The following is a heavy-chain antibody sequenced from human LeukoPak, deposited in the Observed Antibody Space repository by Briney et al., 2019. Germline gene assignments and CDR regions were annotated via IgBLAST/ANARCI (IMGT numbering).Heavy chain of an antibody. V-gene: IGHV3-23*01. CDR3: AKDRLIIPAAGDYFDY. Sequence: GGSLRLSCAASGFTFSSYAMNWVRQAPGKGLEWVSAIRGSGGSTYYADSVKGRFTISRDNSKNTLYLQMSSLRAEDTAIYYCAKDRLIIPAAGDYFDYWGQGTLVTVSS. J-gene: IGHJ4*02. D-gene: IGHD2-2*01. CDR1: GFTFSSYA. CDR2: IRGSGGST.